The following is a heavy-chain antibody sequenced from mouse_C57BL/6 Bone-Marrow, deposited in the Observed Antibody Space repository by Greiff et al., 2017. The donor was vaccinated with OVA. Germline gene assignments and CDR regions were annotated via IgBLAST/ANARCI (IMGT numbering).Heavy chain of an antibody. V-gene: IGHV3-6*01. CDR1: GYSITSGYY. CDR2: ISYDGSN. J-gene: IGHJ2*01. Sequence: DVQLQESGPGLVKPSQSLSLTCSVTGYSITSGYYWNWIRQFPGNKLEWMGYISYDGSNNYNPSLKNRISITRDTSKNQFFLKLNSVTTEDTATYYCARGGPYLTSDYWGQGTTLTVSS. D-gene: IGHD5-1*01. CDR3: ARGGPYLTSDY.